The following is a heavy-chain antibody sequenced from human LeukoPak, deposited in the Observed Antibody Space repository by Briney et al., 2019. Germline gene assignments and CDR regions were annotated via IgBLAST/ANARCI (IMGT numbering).Heavy chain of an antibody. CDR3: AREGGGGSSSLMKVYYYYGMDV. Sequence: SETLSLTCTVSGGSPSSSSYYWGWIRQPPGKGLEWIGSIYYSGSTYYNPSLKSRVTISLDTSKNQFSLRLRSVTAADTAVYYCAREGGGGSSSLMKVYYYYGMDVWGQGTTVTVSS. CDR2: IYYSGST. D-gene: IGHD6-13*01. V-gene: IGHV4-39*02. CDR1: GGSPSSSSYY. J-gene: IGHJ6*02.